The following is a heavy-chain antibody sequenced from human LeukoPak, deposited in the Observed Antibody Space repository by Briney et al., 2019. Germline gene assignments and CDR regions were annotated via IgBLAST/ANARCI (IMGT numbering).Heavy chain of an antibody. CDR2: ISSSSSTI. D-gene: IGHD5-18*01. Sequence: PGGSLRLSCAASGFTFSSYSMNWVRQAPGKGLEWVSYISSSSSTIYYADSVKGRFTISRDNAKNSLYLQMNSLRAEDTAVYYSARDIHDRILDYWGQGTLVTVSS. J-gene: IGHJ4*02. CDR1: GFTFSSYS. V-gene: IGHV3-48*01. CDR3: ARDIHDRILDY.